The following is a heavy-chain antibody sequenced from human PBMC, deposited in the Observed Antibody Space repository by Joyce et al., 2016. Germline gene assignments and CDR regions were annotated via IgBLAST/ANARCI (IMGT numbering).Heavy chain of an antibody. J-gene: IGHJ1*01. V-gene: IGHV4-34*01. D-gene: IGHD3-3*01. CDR2: INDSGNT. Sequence: QVQLQQWGEGLLKPSETLSLTCTVDGGSVSGFYWNWIRQPPGKGLEWIGEINDSGNTEYNPSLMSRLTISIDTSKNQVSLNLRSVTAADTAVYFCARSSRYDLAPNGKTKWKRFAEYFLRWGQGTLVTVSS. CDR3: ARSSRYDLAPNGKTKWKRFAEYFLR. CDR1: GGSVSGFY.